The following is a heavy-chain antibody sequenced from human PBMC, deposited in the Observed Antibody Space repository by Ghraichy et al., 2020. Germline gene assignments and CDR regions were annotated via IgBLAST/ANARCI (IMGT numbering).Heavy chain of an antibody. Sequence: ASAKVSCKTSGYTFTTYGITWVRQAPGQGLERMGWINTYNGHTNYAQSLQDRVTMTTDRSTSTVYMELRSLRSDDTAVYFCARDVNWVVEYWGQGTLVTVSS. CDR1: GYTFTTYG. D-gene: IGHD3-16*01. J-gene: IGHJ4*02. V-gene: IGHV1-18*01. CDR3: ARDVNWVVEY. CDR2: INTYNGHT.